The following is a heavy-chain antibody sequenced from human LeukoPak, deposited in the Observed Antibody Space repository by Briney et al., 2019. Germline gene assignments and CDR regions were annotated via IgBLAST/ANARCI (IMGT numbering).Heavy chain of an antibody. CDR1: GFTFSNAW. V-gene: IGHV3-15*01. CDR2: IKSKTDGGTT. D-gene: IGHD2-15*01. Sequence: GGSLRLSCTASGFTFSNAWMSWVRQAPGKGLEWVGRIKSKTDGGTTDYAAPVKGRFTISRDDSKNTLYLQMNSLKTEDTAVYYCTTGSSFPYYFDYWGQGTLVTVSS. CDR3: TTGSSFPYYFDY. J-gene: IGHJ4*02.